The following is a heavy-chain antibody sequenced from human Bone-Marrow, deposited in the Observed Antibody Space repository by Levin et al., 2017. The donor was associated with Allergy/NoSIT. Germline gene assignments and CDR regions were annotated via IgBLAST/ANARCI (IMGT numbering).Heavy chain of an antibody. Sequence: GGSLRLSCAASGFTFSGYWMNWVRQAPGKGLEWVANIKPDGSEEYYVDSVKGRFTISRDNAKNSLYLQMSNLRAEDTAVYYCATDLPWTGSSSDVGVAYWGQGTLVTVSS. V-gene: IGHV3-7*01. CDR2: IKPDGSEE. CDR3: ATDLPWTGSSSDVGVAY. D-gene: IGHD6-6*01. CDR1: GFTFSGYW. J-gene: IGHJ4*02.